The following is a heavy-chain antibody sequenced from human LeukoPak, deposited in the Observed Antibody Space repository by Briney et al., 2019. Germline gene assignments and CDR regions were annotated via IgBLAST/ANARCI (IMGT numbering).Heavy chain of an antibody. CDR1: GEYFSTYY. J-gene: IGHJ3*02. Sequence: SETLSLTCAVYGEYFSTYYYSWIRQPPGKGLEWIGEINHSGSTNYNPSLKSRLTISVDMSKKQFFLRLSSVTAADTAVYYCARESPRAPVSPDAFDIWGQGTMVTVSS. D-gene: IGHD3-16*02. CDR3: ARESPRAPVSPDAFDI. CDR2: INHSGST. V-gene: IGHV4-34*01.